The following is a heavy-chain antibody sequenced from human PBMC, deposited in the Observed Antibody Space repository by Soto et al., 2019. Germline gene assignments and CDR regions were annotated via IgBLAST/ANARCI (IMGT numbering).Heavy chain of an antibody. CDR2: ISAYNGNT. Sequence: QVQLVQSGAEVKKPGASVKVSCKASGYTFTSYGISWVRQAPGQGLEWMGWISAYNGNTNYAQKLQGRVTMTTDTAVSXXYMELRSLRSDDTAVYYCARESGSRVAEAPPLLDYWGQGTLVTVSS. J-gene: IGHJ4*02. V-gene: IGHV1-18*01. D-gene: IGHD2-2*01. CDR1: GYTFTSYG. CDR3: ARESGSRVAEAPPLLDY.